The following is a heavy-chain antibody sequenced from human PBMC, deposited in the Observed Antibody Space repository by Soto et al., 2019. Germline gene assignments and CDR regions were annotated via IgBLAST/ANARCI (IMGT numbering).Heavy chain of an antibody. Sequence: PSETLSLTCAVSGGSISSGGYSWTWIRQPPGKGLEWIGYTYHSGTTNYNPSLKGRVTISIDTSKNQFSLKLSSVTAADTAVYYCARRDSSGWYSYFDYWGQGALVTVSS. CDR2: TYHSGTT. D-gene: IGHD6-19*01. CDR1: GGSISSGGYS. V-gene: IGHV4-30-2*05. J-gene: IGHJ4*02. CDR3: ARRDSSGWYSYFDY.